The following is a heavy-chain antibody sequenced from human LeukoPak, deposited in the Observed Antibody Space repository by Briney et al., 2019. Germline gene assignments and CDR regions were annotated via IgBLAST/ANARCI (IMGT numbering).Heavy chain of an antibody. CDR1: GGTFISYA. V-gene: IGHV1-69*01. CDR3: ARATGGLRYFDWLFDY. D-gene: IGHD3-9*01. J-gene: IGHJ4*02. Sequence: ASVKVSCKASGGTFISYAISWVRQAPGQGLEWMGGIIPIFGTANYAKKFQGRVTITADESTSTAYMELSSLRSEDTAVYYCARATGGLRYFDWLFDYWGQGTLVTVSS. CDR2: IIPIFGTA.